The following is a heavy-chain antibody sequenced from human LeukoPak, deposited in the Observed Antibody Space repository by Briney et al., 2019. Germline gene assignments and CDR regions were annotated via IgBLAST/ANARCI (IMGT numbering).Heavy chain of an antibody. J-gene: IGHJ4*02. CDR2: ISGSGGST. Sequence: PGGSLRLSCAASGFTFSSYAVSWVRQAPGKGLEWVSAISGSGGSTYYADSVKGRFTISRDNSKNTLYLQMNSLKTEDTAVYYCTTVPDTVTYISFDYWGQGTLVTVSS. V-gene: IGHV3-23*01. CDR3: TTVPDTVTYISFDY. D-gene: IGHD4-17*01. CDR1: GFTFSSYA.